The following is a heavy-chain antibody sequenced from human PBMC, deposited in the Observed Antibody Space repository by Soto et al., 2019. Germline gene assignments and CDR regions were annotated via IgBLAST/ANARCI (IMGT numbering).Heavy chain of an antibody. D-gene: IGHD3-9*01. Sequence: QSGGSLRLSCAASGFTFSSYAMSWVRQAPGKXLEWVSAISGSGGSTYYADSVKGRFTISRDNSKNTLYLQMNSLRAEDTAVYYCARDAPVLRYFDWLSSRDDYYYGMDVWGQGTTVTVCS. CDR1: GFTFSSYA. V-gene: IGHV3-23*01. J-gene: IGHJ6*02. CDR2: ISGSGGST. CDR3: ARDAPVLRYFDWLSSRDDYYYGMDV.